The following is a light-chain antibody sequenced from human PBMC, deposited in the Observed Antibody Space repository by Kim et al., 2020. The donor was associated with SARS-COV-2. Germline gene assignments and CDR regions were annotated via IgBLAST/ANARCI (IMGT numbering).Light chain of an antibody. CDR3: QQYNNWPPIT. Sequence: EIVMTQSPASLSVSPGEGATLSCRASQSIRNKLAWYQQKPGQAPRLLIYDASTRASGIPARFRGSGSGTGFTLTISSLQSEDSAIYYCQQYNNWPPITFGQGTRLEIK. CDR2: DAS. V-gene: IGKV3-15*01. CDR1: QSIRNK. J-gene: IGKJ5*01.